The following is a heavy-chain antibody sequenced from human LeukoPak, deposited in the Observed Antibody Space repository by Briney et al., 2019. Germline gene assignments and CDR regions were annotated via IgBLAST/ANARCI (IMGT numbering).Heavy chain of an antibody. CDR1: GGSINSYY. CDR3: ARGLAAAGTSYFDY. J-gene: IGHJ4*02. CDR2: IYYSGST. V-gene: IGHV4-59*01. Sequence: SETLSLTCTVSGGSINSYYWSWIRQPPGKGLEWIGYIYYSGSTNYSPPLKGRVTISVDTSKNQFSLKLSSVTAADTAVYYCARGLAAAGTSYFDYWGQGTLVTVPS. D-gene: IGHD6-13*01.